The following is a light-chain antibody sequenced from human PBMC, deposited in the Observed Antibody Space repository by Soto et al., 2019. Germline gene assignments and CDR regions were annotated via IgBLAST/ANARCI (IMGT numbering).Light chain of an antibody. Sequence: QSVLTQPASVSGSPGQSITISCTGSSSDVGGYNHVSWYQQHPGKAPKLMIYEVSNRPSGVSNRFSGSKSGNTASLTISGLQAEDEADYYCTSFARGSTLVFGGGTKVTVL. V-gene: IGLV2-14*01. CDR2: EVS. J-gene: IGLJ3*02. CDR1: SSDVGGYNH. CDR3: TSFARGSTLV.